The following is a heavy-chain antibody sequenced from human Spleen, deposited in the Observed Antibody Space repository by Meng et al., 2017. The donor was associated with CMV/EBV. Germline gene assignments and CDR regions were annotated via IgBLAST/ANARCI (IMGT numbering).Heavy chain of an antibody. V-gene: IGHV3-74*01. D-gene: IGHD6-13*01. CDR3: TTGYTGYSIP. Sequence: LACAGSGFTFSSSWMTWVRQAPGRGLVWVSRINSDGSSTSYADSVKGRFTISRDNAKNTLYLQMNSLRAEDTAVYYCTTGYTGYSIPWGQGTLVTVSS. CDR2: INSDGSST. J-gene: IGHJ5*02. CDR1: GFTFSSSW.